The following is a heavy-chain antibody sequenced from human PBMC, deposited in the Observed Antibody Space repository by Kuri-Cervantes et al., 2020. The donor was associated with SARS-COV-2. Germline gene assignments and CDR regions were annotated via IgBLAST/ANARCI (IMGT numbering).Heavy chain of an antibody. V-gene: IGHV4-34*01. Sequence: SETLPLTCTVSGGSISSYYWTWIRQTPEKGLEWIGQINHGGSTSYNPSLKSRVTISVDTSKKQFSLKLTSVTVADTAVYYCARGSPGYWGQGTLVTVSS. CDR3: ARGSPGY. CDR1: GGSISSYY. CDR2: INHGGST. J-gene: IGHJ4*02.